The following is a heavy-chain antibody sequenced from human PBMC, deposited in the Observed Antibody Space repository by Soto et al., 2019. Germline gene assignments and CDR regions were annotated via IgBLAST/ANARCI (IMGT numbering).Heavy chain of an antibody. CDR1: GFTFSSYS. Sequence: PGGSLRLSCAASGFTFSSYSMNWVRQAPVKGLEWVSSISSSSSDTYYADSVKGRFTISRDNAKNSLYLQMNSLIAEDTAVYYCAIIVVVPAAMSYYIDVWGKGTTVTVSS. J-gene: IGHJ6*03. V-gene: IGHV3-21*01. CDR3: AIIVVVPAAMSYYIDV. D-gene: IGHD2-2*01. CDR2: ISSSSSDT.